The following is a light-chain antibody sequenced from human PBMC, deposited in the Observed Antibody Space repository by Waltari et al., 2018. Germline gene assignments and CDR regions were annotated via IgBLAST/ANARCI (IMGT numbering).Light chain of an antibody. Sequence: IQMTQSPSSLSASVGDTVTITFQASQAIGNNLNWYQQKPGKAPKLLIYSASSFQSGIPSRFSGSGSGTDFTLTITSLQPEDFATYYGQQGYNYPRTFGQGTKVEIK. CDR3: QQGYNYPRT. V-gene: IGKV1-6*01. CDR1: QAIGNN. CDR2: SAS. J-gene: IGKJ1*01.